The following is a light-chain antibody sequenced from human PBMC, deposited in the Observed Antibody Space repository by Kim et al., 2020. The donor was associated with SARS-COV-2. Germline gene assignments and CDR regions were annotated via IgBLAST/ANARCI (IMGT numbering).Light chain of an antibody. CDR3: QQRSNWPPEIT. V-gene: IGKV3-11*01. CDR2: DAS. CDR1: QSVSSY. Sequence: PGQRATLSCRASQSVSSYLAWYQQKPGQAPRLLIYDASNRATGIPARFSGSGSGTDFTLTISSLEPEDFAVYYCQQRSNWPPEITFGQGTRLGIK. J-gene: IGKJ5*01.